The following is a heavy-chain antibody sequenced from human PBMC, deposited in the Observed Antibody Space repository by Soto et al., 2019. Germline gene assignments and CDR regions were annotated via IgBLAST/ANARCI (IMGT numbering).Heavy chain of an antibody. CDR3: ARTSDGYNAILGMDV. V-gene: IGHV4-30-4*08. D-gene: IGHD5-12*01. J-gene: IGHJ6*02. Sequence: QVQLQESGPGLVKPSQTLSLTCTVSGGSISSGGYYWSWIRQHPGKGLEWIGYIYYSGSTYYNPSLKSRVTISVDTSKNQFSLKLSSVTAADTAVYYCARTSDGYNAILGMDVWGQGTTVTVSS. CDR1: GGSISSGGYY. CDR2: IYYSGST.